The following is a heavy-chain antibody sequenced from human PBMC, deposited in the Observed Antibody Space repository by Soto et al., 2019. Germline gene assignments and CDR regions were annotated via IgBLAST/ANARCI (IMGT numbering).Heavy chain of an antibody. CDR2: IYYSGST. CDR3: ARGGEDFITISTAHWYFDL. V-gene: IGHV4-31*03. CDR1: GGSISSGGYY. J-gene: IGHJ2*01. D-gene: IGHD3-9*01. Sequence: QVQLQESGPGLVKPSQTLSLTCTVSGGSISSGGYYWSWIRQHPGKGLEWIGYIYYSGSTYYNPSLKSRVTISVETSKNQFSLKLSSVTAADTAVYYCARGGEDFITISTAHWYFDLWGRGTLVTVSS.